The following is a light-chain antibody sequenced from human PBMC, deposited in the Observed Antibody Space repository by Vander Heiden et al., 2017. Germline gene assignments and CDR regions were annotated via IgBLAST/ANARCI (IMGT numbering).Light chain of an antibody. CDR1: QSVSSW. V-gene: IGKV1-5*03. CDR3: QQYNTYSWT. Sequence: DIQMTQSPSTLSASVGDRVTITCRASQSVSSWLAWYQQKPEKAPNLLIYKASTLESGVPSRFSGSGSGTEFTLTISSLQPDDFATYYCQQYNTYSWTFGQGTKVEIK. J-gene: IGKJ1*01. CDR2: KAS.